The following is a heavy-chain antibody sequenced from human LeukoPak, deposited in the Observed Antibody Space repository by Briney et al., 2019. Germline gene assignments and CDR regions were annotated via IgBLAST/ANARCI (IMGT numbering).Heavy chain of an antibody. CDR1: GYSFTRYW. CDR3: ARDGYGDM. Sequence: GESLKISCKGSGYSFTRYWIGWVRQMPGKGLEWMGRIDPRDSYINYSPSFQGHVTISADKSISTAYLRWSSLKASDTAIYYCARDGYGDMWGQGTMVTVSS. V-gene: IGHV5-10-1*01. D-gene: IGHD6-13*01. J-gene: IGHJ3*02. CDR2: IDPRDSYI.